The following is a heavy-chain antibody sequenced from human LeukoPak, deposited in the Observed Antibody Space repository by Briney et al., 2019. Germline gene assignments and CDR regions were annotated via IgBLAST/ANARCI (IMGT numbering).Heavy chain of an antibody. J-gene: IGHJ4*02. CDR2: IYYSGST. D-gene: IGHD1-1*01. CDR1: GGSISSYY. Sequence: KPSETLSLTCTVSGGSISSYYRSWIRQPPGKGLEWIGYIYYSGSTTYNPSLKSRVTISVDTSKNQCSLKVSSVTAADTAVYYCARRSTVHDLDYWGQGTVVSVSS. CDR3: ARRSTVHDLDY. V-gene: IGHV4-59*08.